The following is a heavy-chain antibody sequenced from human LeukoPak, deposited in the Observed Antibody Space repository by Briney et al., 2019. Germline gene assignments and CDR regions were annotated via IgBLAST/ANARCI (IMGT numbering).Heavy chain of an antibody. CDR2: IVVGSGNT. Sequence: SVKVSCKASGFTFTSSAMQWVRQARGQRLEWIGWIVVGSGNTNYAQKFQERVTITRDMSTSTAYMELSSLRSDDTAVYYCARDGRLDANWFDPWGQGTLVTVSS. J-gene: IGHJ5*02. CDR3: ARDGRLDANWFDP. CDR1: GFTFTSSA. V-gene: IGHV1-58*02.